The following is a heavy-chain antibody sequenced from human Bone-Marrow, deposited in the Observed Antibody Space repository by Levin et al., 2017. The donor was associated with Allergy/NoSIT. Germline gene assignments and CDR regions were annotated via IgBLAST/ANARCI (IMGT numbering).Heavy chain of an antibody. CDR3: ASGCGGDCYS. CDR1: GFSFFGYA. CDR2: ISHDGSRK. D-gene: IGHD2-21*02. Sequence: GGSLRLSCAASGFSFFGYAVHWVRQAPGKGLEWVSLISHDGSRKYYADSVKGRFTISRDKSEKILVLQMGSLRPEDTAIYYCASGCGGDCYSWGQGTLVTVSS. V-gene: IGHV3-30-3*01. J-gene: IGHJ4*02.